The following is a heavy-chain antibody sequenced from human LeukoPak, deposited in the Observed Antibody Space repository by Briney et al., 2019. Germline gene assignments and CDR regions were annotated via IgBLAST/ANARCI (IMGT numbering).Heavy chain of an antibody. Sequence: GGSLRLSCAASGFTVSSNYMSWVRQAPGKGLEWVSVIYSGGSTYYADSVKGRFTISRDNSKNTLYLQMNSLRAEDTAVYYCARDSPPLIAAAGTVEAFDIWGQGTMVTVSS. CDR1: GFTVSSNY. V-gene: IGHV3-66*02. D-gene: IGHD6-13*01. J-gene: IGHJ3*02. CDR3: ARDSPPLIAAAGTVEAFDI. CDR2: IYSGGST.